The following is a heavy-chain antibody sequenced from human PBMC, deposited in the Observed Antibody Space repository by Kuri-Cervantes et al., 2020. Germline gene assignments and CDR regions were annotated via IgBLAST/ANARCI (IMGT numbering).Heavy chain of an antibody. D-gene: IGHD6-19*01. J-gene: IGHJ4*02. Sequence: GGSLRLSCAASGFTFDDYAMHWVRQAPGKGLEWVSGISWNSGSIGYADSVKGRFTISRDNAKNSLYLQMNSLRAEDTAVYYCAKDYPNRRLYQWLEWGYFDYWGQGTLVTVSS. CDR2: ISWNSGSI. V-gene: IGHV3-9*01. CDR1: GFTFDDYA. CDR3: AKDYPNRRLYQWLEWGYFDY.